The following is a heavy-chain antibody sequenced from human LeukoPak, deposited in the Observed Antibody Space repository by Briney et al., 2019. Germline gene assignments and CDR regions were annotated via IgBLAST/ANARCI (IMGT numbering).Heavy chain of an antibody. CDR3: AREVSSSGYLTDL. CDR1: GDSISTSSYY. CDR2: IYYSGST. J-gene: IGHJ5*02. V-gene: IGHV4-39*07. Sequence: PSETLSLTCSVSGDSISTSSYYWGWIRQPPGKGLEWIGTIYYSGSTYYNPSLKSRVTISVDTSKNQFSLKLSSVTAADTAVYYCAREVSSSGYLTDLWGQGTLVTVSS. D-gene: IGHD3-22*01.